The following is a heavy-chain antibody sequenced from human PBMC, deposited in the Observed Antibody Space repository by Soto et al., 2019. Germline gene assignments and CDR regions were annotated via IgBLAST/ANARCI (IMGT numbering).Heavy chain of an antibody. CDR2: INHSGST. CDR3: ARKPIDYYYYGMDV. CDR1: GGSFSGYY. J-gene: IGHJ6*02. V-gene: IGHV4-34*01. Sequence: KPSETLSLTCAVYGGSFSGYYWSWIRQPPGKGLEWIGEINHSGSTNYNPSLKSRVTISVDTSKNQFSLKLSSVTAADTAVYYCARKPIDYYYYGMDVWGQGTTVTVSS. D-gene: IGHD1-26*01.